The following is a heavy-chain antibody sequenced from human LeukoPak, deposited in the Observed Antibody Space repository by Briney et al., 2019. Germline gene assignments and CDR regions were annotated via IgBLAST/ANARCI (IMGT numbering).Heavy chain of an antibody. CDR2: IKPDGSEK. V-gene: IGHV3-7*01. Sequence: PGGSLRLSCAASGFTFSQYWMSWVRQAPGKGLEWVANIKPDGSEKHYVDSVKGRFSISRDNTKNSLFLQISSLRGEDSAVYYCARVEGDYWGQGTLVTVSS. J-gene: IGHJ4*02. D-gene: IGHD5-24*01. CDR1: GFTFSQYW. CDR3: ARVEGDY.